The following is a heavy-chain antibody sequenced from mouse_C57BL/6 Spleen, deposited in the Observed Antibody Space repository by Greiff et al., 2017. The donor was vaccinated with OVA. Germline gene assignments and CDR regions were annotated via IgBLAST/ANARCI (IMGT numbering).Heavy chain of an antibody. D-gene: IGHD2-2*01. CDR3: ARKVYYGYDGGYFDV. CDR2: IWSGGST. Sequence: VLLVESGPGLVQPSQSLSITCTVSGFSLTSYGVHWVRQSPGKGLEWLGVIWSGGSTDYNAAFISRLSISKDNSKSQVCFKMNSLQADDTAIYDCARKVYYGYDGGYFDVWGTGTTVTVSS. V-gene: IGHV2-2*01. J-gene: IGHJ1*03. CDR1: GFSLTSYG.